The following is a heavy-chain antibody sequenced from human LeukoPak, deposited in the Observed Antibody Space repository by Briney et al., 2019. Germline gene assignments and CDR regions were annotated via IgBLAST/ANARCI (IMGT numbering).Heavy chain of an antibody. V-gene: IGHV3-30-3*01. J-gene: IGHJ4*02. CDR1: GFTFSSYA. Sequence: PGGSLRLSCAASGFTFSSYAMHWVRQAPGKGLEWVAVISYDGSNKYYADSVKGRFSISRDNSKNTLYLQMNRLRAEDTAVYYCARYSGSYPYYFDYWGQGTLVTVSS. CDR2: ISYDGSNK. D-gene: IGHD1-26*01. CDR3: ARYSGSYPYYFDY.